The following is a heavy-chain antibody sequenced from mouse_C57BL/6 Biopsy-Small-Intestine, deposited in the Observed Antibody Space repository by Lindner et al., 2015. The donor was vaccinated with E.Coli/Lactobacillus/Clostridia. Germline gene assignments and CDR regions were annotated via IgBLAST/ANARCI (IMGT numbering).Heavy chain of an antibody. V-gene: IGHV1-81*01. CDR1: GYTIISYG. J-gene: IGHJ3*01. CDR2: ISAYNGNT. D-gene: IGHD1-1*02. CDR3: ARVTTTVPLWDAFDI. Sequence: SVKVSCKASGYTIISYGFSWVRQAPGQGLEWMGWISAYNGNTNYAQNLQGRVTMTTDTPTSTAYMELRSLRSDDTAMYYCARVTTTVPLWDAFDIWGQGTMVTVSS.